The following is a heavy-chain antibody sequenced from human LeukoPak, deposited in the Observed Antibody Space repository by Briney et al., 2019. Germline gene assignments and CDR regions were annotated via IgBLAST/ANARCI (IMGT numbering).Heavy chain of an antibody. CDR1: GGSISSNNYY. CDR3: ASSPSGYWWNFDC. CDR2: IYYSGST. V-gene: IGHV4-39*01. J-gene: IGHJ4*02. D-gene: IGHD3-22*01. Sequence: LSLTCTVSGGSISSNNYYWGWIRQPPGKGLEWIGSIYYSGSTYNNPSLKSRVTISVDTTKNQFSLKLTSVTAADTAVYYCASSPSGYWWNFDCWGQGTLVTVSS.